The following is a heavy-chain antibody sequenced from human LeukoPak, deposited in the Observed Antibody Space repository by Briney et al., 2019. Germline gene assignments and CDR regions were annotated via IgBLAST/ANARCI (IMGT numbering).Heavy chain of an antibody. Sequence: SVKVSCKASGGIFSRYAISWVRQAPGQGLEWMGGIIPLFGTPNYAQRFQGRVTITADESTRTTYMELNCLRSEDTAIYYCAREWGFDSSGFYYYYWGQGTLVTVSS. CDR2: IIPLFGTP. J-gene: IGHJ4*02. CDR3: AREWGFDSSGFYYYY. CDR1: GGIFSRYA. D-gene: IGHD3-22*01. V-gene: IGHV1-69*13.